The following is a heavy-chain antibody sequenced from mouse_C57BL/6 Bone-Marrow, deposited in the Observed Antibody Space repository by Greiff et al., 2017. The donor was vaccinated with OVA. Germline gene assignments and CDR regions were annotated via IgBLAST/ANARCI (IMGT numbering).Heavy chain of an antibody. CDR1: GYTFTSYW. CDR3: AKPYSYYAMDY. D-gene: IGHD2-12*01. J-gene: IGHJ4*01. V-gene: IGHV1-64*01. Sequence: QVQLQQPGAELVKPGASVKLSCKASGYTFTSYWMHWVKQRPGQGLEWIGMIHPNSGSTNYNEKFKSKATLTVDKSSSTAYMQLSRLTSEDSAVYYCAKPYSYYAMDYWGQGTSVTVSS. CDR2: IHPNSGST.